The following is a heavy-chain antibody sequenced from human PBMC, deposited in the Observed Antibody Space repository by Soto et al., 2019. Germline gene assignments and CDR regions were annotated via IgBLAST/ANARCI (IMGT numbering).Heavy chain of an antibody. CDR1: GYSYTNYA. J-gene: IGHJ5*02. CDR2: ISPYTDNT. CDR3: AREADYYGSGSPTNWFDP. D-gene: IGHD3-10*01. Sequence: QVQLVQSGAEVKKPGASVKVSCKASGYSYTNYAISWVRQAPGQGLEWMGWISPYTDNTNYAQKLQGRVTMTTDTSTSTAFMELMGLTSDDTAVYFCAREADYYGSGSPTNWFDPWGQGTLVTVSP. V-gene: IGHV1-18*01.